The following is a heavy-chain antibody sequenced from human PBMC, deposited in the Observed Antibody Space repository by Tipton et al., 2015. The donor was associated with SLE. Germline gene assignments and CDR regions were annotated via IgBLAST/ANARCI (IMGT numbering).Heavy chain of an antibody. CDR3: AKGATVTTRRPFDY. CDR2: ISGSGGST. J-gene: IGHJ4*02. Sequence: SLRLSCAASGFTFSSDAMSWVRRAPGKGLEWVSTISGSGGSTYYADSVKGRFTISRDNSKNTLYLQMNSLRAEDTAVYYRAKGATVTTRRPFDYWGQGTLVTVSS. CDR1: GFTFSSDA. D-gene: IGHD4-11*01. V-gene: IGHV3-23*01.